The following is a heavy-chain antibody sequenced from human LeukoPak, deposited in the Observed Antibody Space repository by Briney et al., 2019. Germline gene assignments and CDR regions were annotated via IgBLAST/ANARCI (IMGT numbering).Heavy chain of an antibody. Sequence: SVKVSCKASGGTFSSYAISWVRQAPGQGLEWMGGIIPIFSTANYAQKFQGRVTITTDEFTSTAYMELSSLRSEDTAVYYCAQFCGGDCYPPHDAFDIWGQGTMVTVSS. CDR2: IIPIFSTA. J-gene: IGHJ3*02. CDR3: AQFCGGDCYPPHDAFDI. V-gene: IGHV1-69*05. D-gene: IGHD2-21*02. CDR1: GGTFSSYA.